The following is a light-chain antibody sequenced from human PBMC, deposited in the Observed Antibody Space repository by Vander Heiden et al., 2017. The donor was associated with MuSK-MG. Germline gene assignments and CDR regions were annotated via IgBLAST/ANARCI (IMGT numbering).Light chain of an antibody. V-gene: IGLV2-23*02. Sequence: LTQPASVSGSPGQSITISCTGTSSDVGSYNLVSWYQQHPGKAPKLMIYEVSKRPSGVSNRFSGSKSGNTASLTISGLQAEDEADYYCCSYAGSSTSVFGTGTKVTVL. CDR2: EVS. J-gene: IGLJ1*01. CDR3: CSYAGSSTSV. CDR1: SSDVGSYNL.